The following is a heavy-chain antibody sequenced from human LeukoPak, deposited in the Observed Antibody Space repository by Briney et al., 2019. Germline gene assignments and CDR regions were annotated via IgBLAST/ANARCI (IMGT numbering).Heavy chain of an antibody. D-gene: IGHD6-13*01. CDR3: ARGSSSNSWYFDY. CDR2: TYCRSKWYN. Sequence: SQTLSLTCAISGDSVSSNSATWTWIRQSPSKGLEWLGRTYCRSKWYNDYAVSVKSRITINPDTSRNQFSLQLNSVTPEDTAVYYCARGSSSNSWYFDYWGQGTLVTVSS. CDR1: GDSVSSNSAT. V-gene: IGHV6-1*01. J-gene: IGHJ4*02.